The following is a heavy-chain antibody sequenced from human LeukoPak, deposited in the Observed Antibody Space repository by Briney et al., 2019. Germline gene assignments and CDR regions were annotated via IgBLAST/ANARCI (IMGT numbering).Heavy chain of an antibody. J-gene: IGHJ4*02. Sequence: SETLSLTCTVSGGSISSYYWSRIRQPAGKGLEWIGRIYTSGSTNYNPSLKSRVTMSVDTSKNQFSLKLSSVTAADTAVYYCARDRTYYYDSSGYLNWGQGTLVTVSS. V-gene: IGHV4-4*07. CDR3: ARDRTYYYDSSGYLN. CDR2: IYTSGST. CDR1: GGSISSYY. D-gene: IGHD3-22*01.